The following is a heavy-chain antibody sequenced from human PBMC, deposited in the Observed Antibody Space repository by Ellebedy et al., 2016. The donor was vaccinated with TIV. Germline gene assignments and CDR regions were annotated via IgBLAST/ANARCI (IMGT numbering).Heavy chain of an antibody. Sequence: GESLKISXAASGFTFSSYWMSWVRQAPGKGLEWVANIKQDGSEKYYVDSVKGRFTISRDNAKNSLYLQMNSLRAEDTAVYYCARVRDYYGSGYFDYWGQGTLVTVSS. CDR3: ARVRDYYGSGYFDY. V-gene: IGHV3-7*03. D-gene: IGHD3-10*01. CDR1: GFTFSSYW. CDR2: IKQDGSEK. J-gene: IGHJ4*02.